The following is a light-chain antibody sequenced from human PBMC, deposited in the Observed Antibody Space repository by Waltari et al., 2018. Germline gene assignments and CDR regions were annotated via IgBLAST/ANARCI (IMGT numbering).Light chain of an antibody. CDR1: SSNIGAGYD. J-gene: IGLJ2*01. Sequence: QSVLTQPPSVSGAPGQRITISCTGSSSNIGAGYDVHWYQQLPGTAPKLLIYDTNKRPSGFPDRFAGSKSGTSASLAITGLQVEDEAEYHCQSYDSSLRRVFGGGTKLTVL. V-gene: IGLV1-40*01. CDR2: DTN. CDR3: QSYDSSLRRV.